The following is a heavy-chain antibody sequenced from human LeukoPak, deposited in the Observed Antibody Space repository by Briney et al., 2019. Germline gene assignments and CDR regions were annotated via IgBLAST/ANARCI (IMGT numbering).Heavy chain of an antibody. CDR3: ARDPEVSPGIAVAGTGY. D-gene: IGHD6-19*01. CDR2: IIPIFGTA. Sequence: GASVTVSCKASGGTFSSYAISWVRQAPGQGLEWMGGIIPIFGTANYAQKFQGRVTITADKYTSTAYMQLSSLRSEDAAVYYCARDPEVSPGIAVAGTGYWGQGTLVTVSS. J-gene: IGHJ4*02. V-gene: IGHV1-69*06. CDR1: GGTFSSYA.